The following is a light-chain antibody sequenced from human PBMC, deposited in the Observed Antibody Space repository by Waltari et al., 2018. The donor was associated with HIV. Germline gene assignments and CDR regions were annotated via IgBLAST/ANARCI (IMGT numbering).Light chain of an antibody. Sequence: EIVLTQSPGTLSLSPGERATLSCRASQSGGGTSLAWYQQKPGQAPRLLISGASRRATGIPDRFSGSGSGTDFILTISRLEPEDLAVYYCQQYGRSPLTFGGGTKVEIK. V-gene: IGKV3-20*01. J-gene: IGKJ4*01. CDR2: GAS. CDR1: QSGGGTS. CDR3: QQYGRSPLT.